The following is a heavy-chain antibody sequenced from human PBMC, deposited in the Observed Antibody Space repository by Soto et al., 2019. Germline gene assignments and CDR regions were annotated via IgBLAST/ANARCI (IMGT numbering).Heavy chain of an antibody. Sequence: ESGGGVVQPGRSLRLSCAASGFTFSSYGMHWVRQAPGKGLEWVAVISYDGSNKYYADSVKGRFTISRDNSKNTLYLQMNSLRAEDTAVYYCAKDGGPYGSGSYYPPHYWGQGTLVTVSS. CDR3: AKDGGPYGSGSYYPPHY. CDR1: GFTFSSYG. CDR2: ISYDGSNK. D-gene: IGHD3-10*01. V-gene: IGHV3-30*18. J-gene: IGHJ4*02.